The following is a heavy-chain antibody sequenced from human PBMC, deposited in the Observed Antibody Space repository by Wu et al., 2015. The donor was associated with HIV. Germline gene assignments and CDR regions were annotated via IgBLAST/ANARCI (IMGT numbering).Heavy chain of an antibody. J-gene: IGHJ4*02. Sequence: QVQLVQSGAEVKKPGASVKVSCKASGYTFTSYDINWVRQATGQGLEWMGWMNPNSGNTGYAQKFQGRVTMTRNTSISTAYMELSSLRSEDTAVYYCARESRAYCSGGSCYPYWGQGTLVTVSS. D-gene: IGHD2-15*01. CDR1: GYTFTSYD. V-gene: IGHV1-8*01. CDR3: ARESRAYCSGGSCYPY. CDR2: MNPNSGNT.